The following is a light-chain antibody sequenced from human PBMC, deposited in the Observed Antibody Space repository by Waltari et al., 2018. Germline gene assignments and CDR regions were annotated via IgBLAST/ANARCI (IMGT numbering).Light chain of an antibody. J-gene: IGKJ1*01. V-gene: IGKV1-5*03. CDR2: KAS. CDR3: QQYSSDST. CDR1: QSISSW. Sequence: DIQMTQSPSTLSASVGDRVTIPCRASQSISSWLAWYQQKPGKAPKLLIYKASSLESGVPSRFSGSGSGTEFTLTISSLQPDDFATYYCQQYSSDSTFGQGTKVEIK.